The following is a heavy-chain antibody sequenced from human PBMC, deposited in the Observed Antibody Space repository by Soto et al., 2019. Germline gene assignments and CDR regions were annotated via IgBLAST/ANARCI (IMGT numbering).Heavy chain of an antibody. CDR2: ISYDGSNK. V-gene: IGHV3-30-3*01. Sequence: LSLTCTVSGGSISSSSYYWGWVRQAPGKGLEWVAVISYDGSNKDYADSVKGRFTISRDNSKNTLYLQMNSLRAEDTAVYYCAADDYSSNYWGQGTLVTVSS. CDR3: AADDYSSNY. D-gene: IGHD4-4*01. J-gene: IGHJ4*02. CDR1: GGSISSSSYY.